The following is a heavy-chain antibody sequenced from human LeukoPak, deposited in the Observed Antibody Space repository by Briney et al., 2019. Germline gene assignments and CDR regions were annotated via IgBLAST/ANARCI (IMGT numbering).Heavy chain of an antibody. V-gene: IGHV3-7*01. J-gene: IGHJ4*02. CDR1: GFTSSSYW. D-gene: IGHD6-6*01. CDR2: INQEGSRT. Sequence: GGSLRLSCAASGFTSSSYWMNWVRQAPGKGLECVASINQEGSRTYYVDSVKGRFTISRDNAHNSLHLQMNSLRAEDTAVYYCATYISSFGLFDYWRQGTLVTVSS. CDR3: ATYISSFGLFDY.